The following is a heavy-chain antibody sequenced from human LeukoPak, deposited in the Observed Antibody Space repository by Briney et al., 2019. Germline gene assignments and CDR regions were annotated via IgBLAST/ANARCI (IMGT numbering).Heavy chain of an antibody. CDR1: GFTFSDYW. D-gene: IGHD3-10*01. J-gene: IGHJ3*02. CDR2: IYSDVSTT. Sequence: GGSLRLSCAASGFTFSDYWMQWVRQAPGKGLVWVSRIYSDVSTTYYADSVKGRFTISRDNAKNTLYLQMNSLRAEDTAMYYCARVSGSRNYYFGAFDIWGQGTMATVSS. V-gene: IGHV3-74*01. CDR3: ARVSGSRNYYFGAFDI.